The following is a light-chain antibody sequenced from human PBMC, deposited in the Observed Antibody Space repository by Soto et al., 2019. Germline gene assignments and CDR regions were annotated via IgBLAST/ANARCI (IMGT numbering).Light chain of an antibody. J-gene: IGLJ2*01. CDR2: RNT. Sequence: QSVLTQPPSASGTPGQRVTISCSGSTSNIGSDTVNWYQQLPGTAPKLLIYRNTQRPSGFPDRFSGSKSGASASLAISGLQSEDEADYYCASWDDSLDVVVFGGGTKLTVL. CDR3: ASWDDSLDVVV. V-gene: IGLV1-44*01. CDR1: TSNIGSDT.